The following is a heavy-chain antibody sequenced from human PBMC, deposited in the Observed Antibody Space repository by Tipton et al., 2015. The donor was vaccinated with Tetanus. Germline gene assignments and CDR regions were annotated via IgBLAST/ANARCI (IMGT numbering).Heavy chain of an antibody. D-gene: IGHD3-22*01. J-gene: IGHJ4*02. Sequence: LVKPTQTLSLTCTVSGGSISSGGYYWSWIRQHPGKGLEWIGDIYYSGSTYYNPSLKSRVTMSVDTSRNQFSLRLSSVTAADTAEYYCARHNSGYFTFFDSWGQGILVTVSS. CDR3: ARHNSGYFTFFDS. CDR1: GGSISSGGYY. V-gene: IGHV4-31*03. CDR2: IYYSGST.